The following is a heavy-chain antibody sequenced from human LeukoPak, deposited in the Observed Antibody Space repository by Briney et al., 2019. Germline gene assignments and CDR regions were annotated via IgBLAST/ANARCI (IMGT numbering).Heavy chain of an antibody. J-gene: IGHJ3*02. CDR1: GYSFTSYW. CDR2: IYPGDSDT. CDR3: ARRGGLGGLVVVAATILNDAFDI. D-gene: IGHD2-15*01. Sequence: GESLKISCKGSGYSFTSYWIGWVRQMPGKGLEWMGIIYPGDSDTRYSPSFQGQVTISADKSISTAYLQWSSLRASDTAMYYCARRGGLGGLVVVAATILNDAFDIWGQGTMVTVSS. V-gene: IGHV5-51*01.